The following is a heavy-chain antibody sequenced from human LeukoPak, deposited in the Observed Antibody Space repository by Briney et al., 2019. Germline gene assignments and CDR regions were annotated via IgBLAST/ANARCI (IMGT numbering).Heavy chain of an antibody. CDR3: ARQPSDAFDI. V-gene: IGHV4-39*01. CDR2: IYYSGST. J-gene: IGHJ3*02. Sequence: SETLSLTCTVSGGSISSSSYYWGWIRQPPGKGLEWIGSIYYSGSTYYNPSLKSRVTISLDTSKNQFSLKLSSVTAADTAVYYCARQPSDAFDIWGQGTMVTVSS. CDR1: GGSISSSSYY.